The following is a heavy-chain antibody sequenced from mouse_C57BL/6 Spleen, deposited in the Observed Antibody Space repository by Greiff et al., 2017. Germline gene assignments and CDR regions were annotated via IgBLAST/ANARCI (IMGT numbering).Heavy chain of an antibody. CDR2: IYPGNSDT. CDR3: TRNYGSYVDYAMDY. D-gene: IGHD2-1*01. Sequence: VQLQQSGPVLARPGASVKMSCKTSGYTFTSYWMHWVKQRPGQGLEWIGAIYPGNSDTSYNQKFKGKAKLTAVTSASTAYMELSSLTNEDSAVYYFTRNYGSYVDYAMDYWGQGTSVTVSS. V-gene: IGHV1-5*01. J-gene: IGHJ4*01. CDR1: GYTFTSYW.